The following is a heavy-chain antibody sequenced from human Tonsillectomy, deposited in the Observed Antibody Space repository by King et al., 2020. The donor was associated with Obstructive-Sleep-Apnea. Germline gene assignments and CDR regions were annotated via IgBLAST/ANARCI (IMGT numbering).Heavy chain of an antibody. J-gene: IGHJ4*02. D-gene: IGHD2-2*01. CDR2: IHHSGST. CDR3: AGLGSRGGTGYFVPASPGDY. CDR1: GYSISSGYY. V-gene: IGHV4-38-2*02. Sequence: QLQESGPGLVKPWETLSLTCTVSGYSISSGYYWGWIRQPPGKGLEWIGHIHHSGSTFYNPSLKSRVTMSMDTAWDRLSLKVHSLTAADTAVYYCAGLGSRGGTGYFVPASPGDYWGQGTLVIVSS.